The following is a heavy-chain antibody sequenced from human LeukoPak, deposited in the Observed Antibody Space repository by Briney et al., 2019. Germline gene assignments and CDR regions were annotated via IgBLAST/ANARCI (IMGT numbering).Heavy chain of an antibody. CDR3: ARDRRGEFSYGMDV. D-gene: IGHD3-10*01. CDR1: GFTFSSYW. Sequence: PGGSLRLSCAASGFTFSSYWMSWVRQAPGKGLEWVANIKQDGSEKYYVDSVKGRFTISRDNAKNSLYLQMNSLRAEDTAVYYCARDRRGEFSYGMDVWGQGTTVTVSS. J-gene: IGHJ6*02. CDR2: IKQDGSEK. V-gene: IGHV3-7*01.